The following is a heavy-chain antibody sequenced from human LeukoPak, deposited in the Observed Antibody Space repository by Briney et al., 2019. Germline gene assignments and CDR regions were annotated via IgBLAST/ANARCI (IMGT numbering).Heavy chain of an antibody. J-gene: IGHJ3*01. V-gene: IGHV3-23*01. CDR2: IGASGEST. CDR1: GFTFSSYA. CDR3: AKDIQLST. Sequence: GGSLRLSCAASGFTFSSYAMHWVRQAPGKGLEWVSLIGASGESTYYADSVKGRFTISRDNSKNTLSLQMNSLRVEDTAMYFCAKDIQLSTWGRGAMVTVSS. D-gene: IGHD5-24*01.